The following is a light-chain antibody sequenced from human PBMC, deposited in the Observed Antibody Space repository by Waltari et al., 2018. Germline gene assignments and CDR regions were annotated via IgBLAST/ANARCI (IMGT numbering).Light chain of an antibody. CDR2: DVT. J-gene: IGLJ2*01. CDR1: SSDGGGYNY. Sequence: QSALTQPRSVSGSPGQSVTISCTGTSSDGGGYNYVSWYRQHPGKAPKLMIYDVTERPSGVPDRFSGSKSGNTASLTISGLQAEDEADYYCCSYIGSYSVVFGGGTKLTVL. V-gene: IGLV2-11*01. CDR3: CSYIGSYSVV.